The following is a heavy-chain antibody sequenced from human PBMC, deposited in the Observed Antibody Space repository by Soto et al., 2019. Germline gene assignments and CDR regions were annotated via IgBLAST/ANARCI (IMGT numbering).Heavy chain of an antibody. J-gene: IGHJ6*02. CDR2: IYYSGTT. CDR3: ARLHGYCISSSCHGHYAMDV. CDR1: GGSISSGDYY. Sequence: SETLSLTCTVSGGSISSGDYYWIWIRQAPGKGLEWIGSIYYSGTTCYNPSLNSRVTVSVDTSKNQFSLKVTSVTAADTAVYYCARLHGYCISSSCHGHYAMDVWGQGTTVTVSS. V-gene: IGHV4-39*01. D-gene: IGHD2-2*01.